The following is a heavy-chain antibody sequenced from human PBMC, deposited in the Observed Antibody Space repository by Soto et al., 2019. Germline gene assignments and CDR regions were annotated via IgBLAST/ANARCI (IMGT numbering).Heavy chain of an antibody. CDR1: GGSISSYY. D-gene: IGHD1-20*01. V-gene: IGHV4-59*01. CDR2: IYYSGST. J-gene: IGHJ6*03. Sequence: PSETLSLTCTVSGGSISSYYWSWIRQPPGKGLEWIGYIYYSGSTNYNPSLKSRVTISVDTSKNQFSLKLSSVTAADTAVYYCARDEYNWNDGRYYYYMDVWGKGTTVTVSS. CDR3: ARDEYNWNDGRYYYYMDV.